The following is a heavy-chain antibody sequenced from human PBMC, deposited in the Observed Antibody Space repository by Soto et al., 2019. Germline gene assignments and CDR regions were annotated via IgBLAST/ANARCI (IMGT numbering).Heavy chain of an antibody. V-gene: IGHV3-49*03. CDR3: TRQSGYSSSWYVGWFDP. Sequence: GGSLRLSCTASGFTFGDYAMSWFRQAPGKGLEWVGFIRSKAYGGTTEYAASVKGRFTISRDDSKSIAYLQMNSLKTEDTAVYYCTRQSGYSSSWYVGWFDPWGQGTLVTVSS. D-gene: IGHD6-13*01. CDR2: IRSKAYGGTT. J-gene: IGHJ5*02. CDR1: GFTFGDYA.